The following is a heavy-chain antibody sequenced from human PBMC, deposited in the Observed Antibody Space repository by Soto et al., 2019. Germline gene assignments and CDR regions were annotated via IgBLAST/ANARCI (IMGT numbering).Heavy chain of an antibody. CDR1: GFSFDDFA. J-gene: IGHJ5*02. D-gene: IGHD3-3*01. V-gene: IGHV3-9*01. CDR3: AKERVRFLDA. CDR2: ITWNSVST. Sequence: QLVESGGGLVQPGGSLRLSCVASGFSFDDFAMHWVRQAPGKGLEWISGITWNSVSTDYANSVKGRFTVSSDNAKNSLYLQMSSLITEDKALYFCAKERVRFLDALGQGTLVTVSS.